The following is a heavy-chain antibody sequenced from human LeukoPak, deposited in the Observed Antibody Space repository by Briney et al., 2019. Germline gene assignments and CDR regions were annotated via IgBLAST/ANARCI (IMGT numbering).Heavy chain of an antibody. CDR1: GFTVSSNY. Sequence: GGSLRLSCAASGFTVSSNYMSWVRQAPGKGLEWVSVIYTGGSTYYADSVKGRFTISRDNSKNTLYLQMNSLRAEDTAVYYCARDLYRIVVVPHYFDYWGQGTLVTVSS. D-gene: IGHD3-22*01. CDR2: IYTGGST. CDR3: ARDLYRIVVVPHYFDY. V-gene: IGHV3-53*01. J-gene: IGHJ4*02.